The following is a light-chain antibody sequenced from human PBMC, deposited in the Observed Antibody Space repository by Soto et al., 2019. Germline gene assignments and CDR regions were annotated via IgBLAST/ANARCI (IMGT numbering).Light chain of an antibody. Sequence: EIVLAQSPVTLPLSPGERATLSCRASQSISSNLDWYQHKPGPAHRPLLHGAPTTARAIRARFSGSCTGTAFTLTISSLQSEDFEVYYCQQNNNWHPITFGQGTRLEIK. CDR2: GAP. CDR1: QSISSN. CDR3: QQNNNWHPIT. V-gene: IGKV3-15*01. J-gene: IGKJ5*01.